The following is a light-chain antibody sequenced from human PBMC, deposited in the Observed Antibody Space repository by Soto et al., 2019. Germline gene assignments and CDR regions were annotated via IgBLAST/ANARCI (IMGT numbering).Light chain of an antibody. CDR3: QQYGSSFLT. CDR2: DAS. V-gene: IGKV3-20*01. Sequence: EIVLTQSPGTLSLSPGERATLSCRASQSVTTNQLAWFQQKPGQAPRLLIYDASGRATGIPDRFSGSGSGTDFTLTISRLEPEDFAVYDCQQYGSSFLTFGQGTKLEIK. J-gene: IGKJ2*01. CDR1: QSVTTNQ.